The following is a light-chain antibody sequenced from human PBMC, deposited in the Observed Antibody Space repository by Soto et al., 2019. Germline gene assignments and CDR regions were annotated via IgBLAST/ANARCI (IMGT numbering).Light chain of an antibody. CDR2: DAS. CDR3: QQRNNWPIT. Sequence: EIVMTQSPATLSVSPGERATLSCRASQSVSSYLAWYQQKPGQAPRLLIYDASNRATGIPVRFSGSGSGADFTLTISSLEPEDFALYYCQQRNNWPITFGQGTRL. J-gene: IGKJ5*01. V-gene: IGKV3-11*01. CDR1: QSVSSY.